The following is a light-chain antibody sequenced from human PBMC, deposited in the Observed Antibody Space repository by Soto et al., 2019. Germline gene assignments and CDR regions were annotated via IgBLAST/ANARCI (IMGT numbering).Light chain of an antibody. CDR2: DAS. Sequence: EIVLTQSPATLSLSPGERATLSCRASQSISNSLAWYQQTPGQAPRLLIYDASNRATGIPARFSGSGSGTDFTLTISSLEPEDFAVYYCQQRSTWPGTFGQGTKVEIK. V-gene: IGKV3-11*01. J-gene: IGKJ1*01. CDR3: QQRSTWPGT. CDR1: QSISNS.